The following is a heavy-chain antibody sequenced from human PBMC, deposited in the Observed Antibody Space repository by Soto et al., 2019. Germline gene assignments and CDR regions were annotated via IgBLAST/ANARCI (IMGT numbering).Heavy chain of an antibody. D-gene: IGHD3-9*01. V-gene: IGHV3-48*01. CDR3: ARASAMYDILTYYYYMDV. CDR1: GFTFSSYS. CDR2: ISSSSSTI. J-gene: IGHJ6*03. Sequence: GGSLRLSCAASGFTFSSYSMNWVRQAPGKGLEWVSYISSSSSTIYYADSVKGRFTISRDNAKNSLYLQMNSLRAEDTAVYYCARASAMYDILTYYYYMDVWGKGTTVTVSS.